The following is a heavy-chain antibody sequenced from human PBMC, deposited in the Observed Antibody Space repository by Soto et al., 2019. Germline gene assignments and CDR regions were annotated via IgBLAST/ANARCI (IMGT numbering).Heavy chain of an antibody. CDR3: ATFRFALGSSWYLGPRHYGMDV. Sequence: QVKLVQSGAEGKKPGASVKVSCKVSGYTLTALSMHWVRQAPGKGLEWMGGFDAEDGETTYAQKCQGRVTMTEDTSTDTAYMELSSLRSEDTAVYYCATFRFALGSSWYLGPRHYGMDVWGQGTTVTVSS. V-gene: IGHV1-24*01. D-gene: IGHD6-13*01. CDR2: FDAEDGET. CDR1: GYTLTALS. J-gene: IGHJ6*02.